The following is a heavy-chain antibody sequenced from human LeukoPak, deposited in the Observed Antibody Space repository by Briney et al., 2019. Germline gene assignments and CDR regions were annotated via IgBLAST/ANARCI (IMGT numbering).Heavy chain of an antibody. V-gene: IGHV4-34*01. D-gene: IGHD4-17*01. Sequence: PLETLSLTCAVYGGSFSGYYWSWIRQPPGKGLEWIGEINHSGSTNYNPSLKSRVTILVDTSKNQFSLKLSSVTAADTAVYYCARGHSPVTTKVSYFQHWGQGTLVTVSS. J-gene: IGHJ1*01. CDR3: ARGHSPVTTKVSYFQH. CDR1: GGSFSGYY. CDR2: INHSGST.